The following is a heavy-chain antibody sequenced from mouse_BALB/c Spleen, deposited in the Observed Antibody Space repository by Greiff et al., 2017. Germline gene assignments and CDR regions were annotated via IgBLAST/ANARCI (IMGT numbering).Heavy chain of an antibody. CDR2: INPSTGYT. D-gene: IGHD2-14*01. J-gene: IGHJ2*01. Sequence: QVQLQQSGAELAKPGASVKMSCKASGYTFTSYWMHWVKQRPGQGLEWIGYINPSTGYTEYNQKFKDKATLTADKSSSTAYMQLSSLTSEDSAVYYCALYRYDEGYWGQGTTLTVSS. V-gene: IGHV1-7*01. CDR3: ALYRYDEGY. CDR1: GYTFTSYW.